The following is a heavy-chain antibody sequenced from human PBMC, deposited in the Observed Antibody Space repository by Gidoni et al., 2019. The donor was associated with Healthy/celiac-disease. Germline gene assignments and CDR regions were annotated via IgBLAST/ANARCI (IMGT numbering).Heavy chain of an antibody. J-gene: IGHJ3*02. V-gene: IGHV3-48*03. CDR2: ISSSGSTI. Sequence: EVQLVESGGGLVQPGGSLRLSCAASGFPFSSYEMNWVRQAPGKGLEWVSYISSSGSTIYYADSVKGRFTISRDNAKNSLYLQMNSLRAEDTAVYYCARVGRRTGAFDIWGQGTMVTVSS. CDR3: ARVGRRTGAFDI. CDR1: GFPFSSYE.